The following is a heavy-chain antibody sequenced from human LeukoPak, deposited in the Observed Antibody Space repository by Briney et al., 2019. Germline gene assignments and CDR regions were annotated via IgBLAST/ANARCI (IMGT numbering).Heavy chain of an antibody. J-gene: IGHJ4*02. Sequence: KASETLSLTCTVSGGSISSYYWSWIRQPPGKGLEWIGYIYYSGSTNYNPSLKSRVTISVVTSKNQFSLKLSSVTAADTAVYYCARVVKAEFDYWGQGTLVTVSS. CDR2: IYYSGST. D-gene: IGHD2-21*01. V-gene: IGHV4-59*01. CDR1: GGSISSYY. CDR3: ARVVKAEFDY.